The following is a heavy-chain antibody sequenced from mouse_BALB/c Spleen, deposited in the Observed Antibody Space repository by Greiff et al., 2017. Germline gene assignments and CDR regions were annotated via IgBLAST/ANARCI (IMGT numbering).Heavy chain of an antibody. CDR1: GFSLTSYG. Sequence: VKLMESGPGLVQPSQSLSITCTVSGFSLTSYGVHWVRQSPGKGLEWLGVIWSGGSTDYNAAFISRLSISKDNSKSQVFFKMNSLQADDTAIYYCARNEDDYAWFAYWGQGTLVTVSA. D-gene: IGHD2-4*01. V-gene: IGHV2-4-1*01. CDR3: ARNEDDYAWFAY. CDR2: IWSGGST. J-gene: IGHJ3*01.